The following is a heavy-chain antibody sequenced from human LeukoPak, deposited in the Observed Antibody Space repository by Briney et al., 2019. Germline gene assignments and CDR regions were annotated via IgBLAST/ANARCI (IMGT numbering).Heavy chain of an antibody. CDR3: AKDPKYLGAATQY. D-gene: IGHD2-15*01. Sequence: GGSLGLSCAASGFTFSIYAMSWVRQAPGKGLEWVSAISGSGGSTYYADSVKGRFTISRDNSKSTLYLQMNSLRAEDTAVYYCAKDPKYLGAATQYWGQGTLVTVSS. V-gene: IGHV3-23*01. J-gene: IGHJ4*02. CDR2: ISGSGGST. CDR1: GFTFSIYA.